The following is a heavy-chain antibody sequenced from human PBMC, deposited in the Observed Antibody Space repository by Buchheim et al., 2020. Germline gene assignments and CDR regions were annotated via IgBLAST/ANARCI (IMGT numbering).Heavy chain of an antibody. V-gene: IGHV3-23*04. Sequence: EVQLVESGGGLVQPGGSLRLSCAASGFSFSNYAMSWVRQAPGKGLEWVSFISVSAGSTYYADSVKGRFTISRANSKNTPSLQMNSLRADDTAVYYCAKAESATVTPYYGMDVWGQGTT. CDR3: AKAESATVTPYYGMDV. J-gene: IGHJ6*02. D-gene: IGHD4-17*01. CDR1: GFSFSNYA. CDR2: ISVSAGST.